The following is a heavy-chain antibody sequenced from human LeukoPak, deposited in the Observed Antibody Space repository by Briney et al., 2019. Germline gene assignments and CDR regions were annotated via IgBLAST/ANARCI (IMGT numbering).Heavy chain of an antibody. CDR1: GYTFTGYY. Sequence: ASVKVSCKASGYTFTGYYMHWVRQAPGQGLEWMGWINPNSGGTNYAQKFQGRVTMTRNTSISTAYMELSRLRSDDTAVYYCARVSTMVLRGQGFDPWGQGTLVTVSS. CDR3: ARVSTMVLRGQGFDP. D-gene: IGHD3-10*01. V-gene: IGHV1-2*02. J-gene: IGHJ5*02. CDR2: INPNSGGT.